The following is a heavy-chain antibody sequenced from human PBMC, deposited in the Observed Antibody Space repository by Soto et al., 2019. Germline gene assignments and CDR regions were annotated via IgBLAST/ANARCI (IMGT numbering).Heavy chain of an antibody. J-gene: IGHJ4*02. CDR2: IYDSGST. D-gene: IGHD2-15*01. V-gene: IGHV4-59*03. CDR3: AAAPRY. Sequence: QVQLQESGPAMVKPSETLSLTCTVPGGSISSYYWSWIRQPPGKGLEWIGYIYDSGSTNYNPLLKSRVTISLDTSKNLSSLKLISVTAADTAVYYCAAAPRYWGQGTLVTVSS. CDR1: GGSISSYY.